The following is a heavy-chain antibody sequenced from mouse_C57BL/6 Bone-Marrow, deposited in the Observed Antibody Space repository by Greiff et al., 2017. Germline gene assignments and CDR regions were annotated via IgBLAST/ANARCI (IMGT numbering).Heavy chain of an antibody. V-gene: IGHV1-81*01. CDR3: ARSIAWFAD. CDR2: IYPRSGNT. CDR1: GYTFTSYG. J-gene: IGHJ3*01. Sequence: VKLMESGAELARPGASVKLSCKASGYTFTSYGISWVKQRTGQGLEWIGEIYPRSGNTYYNEKFKGKATLTADKSSSTAYMELRSLTSEDSAVYFCARSIAWFADWGQGTLVTVSA.